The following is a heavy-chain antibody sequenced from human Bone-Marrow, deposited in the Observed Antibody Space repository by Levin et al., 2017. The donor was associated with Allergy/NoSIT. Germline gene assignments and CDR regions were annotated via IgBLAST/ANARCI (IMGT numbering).Heavy chain of an antibody. CDR2: ISASSNYI. CDR1: GFTFSGYG. D-gene: IGHD6-19*01. Sequence: GGSLRLSCAASGFTFSGYGMNWVRQAPGKGLEWVSDISASSNYIHYADSVRGRFTISRDNAKDSVFLHMTSLRAEDTALYFCVRDGSGFSNWGQGTLVIVSS. J-gene: IGHJ4*02. CDR3: VRDGSGFSN. V-gene: IGHV3-21*01.